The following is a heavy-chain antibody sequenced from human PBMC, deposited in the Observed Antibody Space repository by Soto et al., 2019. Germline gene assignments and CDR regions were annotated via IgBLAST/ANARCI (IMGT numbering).Heavy chain of an antibody. CDR1: GYTFTTYF. CDR2: INVYNGNT. CDR3: ARVMGYYDSSSYYRRTDAFDI. D-gene: IGHD3-22*01. V-gene: IGHV1-18*01. J-gene: IGHJ3*02. Sequence: GPEVKKPGASVKVSCKASGYTFTTYFITWVRQAPGQGLEWLGWINVYNGNTEYAQKVQGRVTVTTDTSPGTAYMELRSMMSDETGVCYCARVMGYYDSSSYYRRTDAFDIWGQGTMVTVSS.